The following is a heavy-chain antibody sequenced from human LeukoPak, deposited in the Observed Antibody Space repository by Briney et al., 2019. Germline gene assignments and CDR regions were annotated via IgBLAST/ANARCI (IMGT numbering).Heavy chain of an antibody. J-gene: IGHJ6*03. Sequence: SETLSLTCTVSGYSISSGYYWGWIRQPPGKGLEWIGSIYHSGSTNYNPSLKSRITISVDMSKNQFSLKLSSVTAADTAVYYCASVNDYGDPLPRYMDVWGKGTAVTVSS. CDR3: ASVNDYGDPLPRYMDV. CDR1: GYSISSGYY. CDR2: IYHSGST. D-gene: IGHD4-17*01. V-gene: IGHV4-38-2*02.